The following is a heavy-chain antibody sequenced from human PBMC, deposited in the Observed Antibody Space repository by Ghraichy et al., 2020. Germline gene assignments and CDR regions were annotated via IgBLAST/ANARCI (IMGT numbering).Heavy chain of an antibody. CDR3: ARDGRNSSFYSWMDP. J-gene: IGHJ5*02. D-gene: IGHD6-19*01. CDR2: IYHSGNI. V-gene: IGHV4-59*01. CDR1: GDSISNSY. Sequence: SQTLSLTCSVSGDSISNSYWSWIRQSPGTGLEWIGYIYHSGNIKYNPSLKSRVTISVDTSTNQVFLRLTSVTPADTTMYYCARDGRNSSFYSWMDPWGQGTLVTVSS.